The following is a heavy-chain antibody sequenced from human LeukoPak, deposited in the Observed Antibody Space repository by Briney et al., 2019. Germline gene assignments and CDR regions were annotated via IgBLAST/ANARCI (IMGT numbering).Heavy chain of an antibody. CDR2: ISSSSSTI. J-gene: IGHJ4*02. CDR1: GFTFSTYS. Sequence: GGSLRLSCAASGFTFSTYSMNWVRQAPGKGLEWISYISSSSSTIYYADSVKGRFTISRDNAKNSLYLQMDSLRAEDTAVYYCARDSPRGYSGYADFDYWGQGTLVTVSS. CDR3: ARDSPRGYSGYADFDY. D-gene: IGHD5-12*01. V-gene: IGHV3-48*01.